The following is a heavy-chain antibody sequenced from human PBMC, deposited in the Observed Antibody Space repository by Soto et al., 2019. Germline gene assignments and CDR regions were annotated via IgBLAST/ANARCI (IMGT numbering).Heavy chain of an antibody. CDR1: GFIFSSYA. CDR2: ISYDGSNK. Sequence: PWGSLRLSCAASGFIFSSYAMHWVRQAPGKGLEWVAVISYDGSNKYYADSVKGRFTISRDNSKNTLYVQMNSLRAEDTAVYYCQRDPNGRRIVVARTWPVVDWGQVTLVTVSS. CDR3: QRDPNGRRIVVARTWPVVD. D-gene: IGHD3-22*01. V-gene: IGHV3-30-3*01. J-gene: IGHJ4*02.